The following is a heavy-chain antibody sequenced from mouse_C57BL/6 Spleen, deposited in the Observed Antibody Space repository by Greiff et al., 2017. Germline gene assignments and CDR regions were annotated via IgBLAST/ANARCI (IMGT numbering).Heavy chain of an antibody. CDR3: ARHEKSPHYGSSYAWFAY. CDR1: GYTFTEYT. V-gene: IGHV1-62-2*01. D-gene: IGHD1-1*01. Sequence: QVHVKQSGAELVKPGASVKLSCKASGYTFTEYTIHWVKQRSGQGLEWIGWFYPGSGSIKYNEKFKDKATLTADKSSSTVYMELSRLTSEDSAVYFCARHEKSPHYGSSYAWFAYWGQGTLVTVSA. J-gene: IGHJ3*01. CDR2: FYPGSGSI.